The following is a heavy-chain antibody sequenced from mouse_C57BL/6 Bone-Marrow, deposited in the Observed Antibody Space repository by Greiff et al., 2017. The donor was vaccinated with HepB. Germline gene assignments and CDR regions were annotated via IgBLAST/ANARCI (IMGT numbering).Heavy chain of an antibody. CDR2: IWSDGST. CDR3: ARHDDYGSSYSFAY. V-gene: IGHV2-6-1*01. J-gene: IGHJ3*01. CDR1: GFSLTSYG. Sequence: VKLQESGPGLVAPSQSLSITCTVSGFSLTSYGVHWVRQPPGKGLEWLVVIWSDGSTTYNSALKSRLSISKDNSKSQVFLKMNSLQTDDTAMYYCARHDDYGSSYSFAYWGQGTLVTVSA. D-gene: IGHD1-1*01.